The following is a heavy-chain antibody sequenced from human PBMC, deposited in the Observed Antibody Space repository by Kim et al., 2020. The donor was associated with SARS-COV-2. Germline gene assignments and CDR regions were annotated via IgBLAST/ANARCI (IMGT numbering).Heavy chain of an antibody. J-gene: IGHJ6*02. CDR3: ARDLQNTPNSSGWYRVYYYGMDV. D-gene: IGHD6-19*01. V-gene: IGHV1-18*01. Sequence: ASVKVSCKASGYTFTSYGISWVRQAPGQGLEWMGWISAYNGNTNYAQKLQGRVTMTTDTSTSTAYMELSSLRSDDTAVYYCARDLQNTPNSSGWYRVYYYGMDVWGQGTTVTVSS. CDR2: ISAYNGNT. CDR1: GYTFTSYG.